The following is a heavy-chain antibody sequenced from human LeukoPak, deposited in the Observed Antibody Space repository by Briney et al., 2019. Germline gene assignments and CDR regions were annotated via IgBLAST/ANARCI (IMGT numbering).Heavy chain of an antibody. V-gene: IGHV3-21*01. J-gene: IGHJ4*02. CDR3: ASRRGSNRPLDY. CDR1: GFTFSSYS. D-gene: IGHD1-26*01. Sequence: GGSLRLSCAASGFTFSSYSMNWVRQAPGKGLEWVSSISSSSSYIYYADSVKGRFTISRDNAKNSLYLQMNSLTAEDSAVYYCASRRGSNRPLDYWGQGTLVTVSS. CDR2: ISSSSSYI.